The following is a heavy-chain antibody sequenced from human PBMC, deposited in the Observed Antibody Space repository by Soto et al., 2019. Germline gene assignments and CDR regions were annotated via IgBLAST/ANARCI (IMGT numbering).Heavy chain of an antibody. V-gene: IGHV3-30*18. CDR3: AKDAGGSSYFDY. CDR1: GFTFSSYV. CDR2: ISYDGSNE. D-gene: IGHD1-26*01. Sequence: QVQLVESGGGVVQPGRSLRLSCAASGFTFSSYVMHWVRQAPGKGLVWVAVISYDGSNEYYADSVKGRFTISRDNSKNTLYLQMNSLRAEDTAVYYCAKDAGGSSYFDYWGQGTLVTVSS. J-gene: IGHJ4*02.